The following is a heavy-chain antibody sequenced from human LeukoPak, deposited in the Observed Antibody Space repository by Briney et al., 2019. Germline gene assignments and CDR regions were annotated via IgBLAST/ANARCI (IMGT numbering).Heavy chain of an antibody. J-gene: IGHJ4*02. Sequence: GGSLRLSCAASGFTFDDYAMHWVRHAPGKGLEWVSGISWNSGSIGYADSVKGRFTISRDNSKNTLYLQMNSLRAEDTAVYYCASLSGYYPSSLYWGQGTLVTVSS. D-gene: IGHD3-22*01. CDR2: ISWNSGSI. CDR3: ASLSGYYPSSLY. CDR1: GFTFDDYA. V-gene: IGHV3-9*01.